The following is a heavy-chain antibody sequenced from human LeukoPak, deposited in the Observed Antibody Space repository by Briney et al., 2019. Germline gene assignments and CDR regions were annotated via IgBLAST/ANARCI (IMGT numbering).Heavy chain of an antibody. CDR1: GGSFSDYY. Sequence: SETLSLTCAVYGGSFSDYYWNWIRQSPGKGLEWIGEINHTGTTNCNPSLKSPVTISVDTSKNQFSLRLSSVTAADTATYYCARGAADLNNYYYYIDVWGLGTTVTVS. CDR2: INHTGTT. CDR3: ARGAADLNNYYYYIDV. J-gene: IGHJ6*03. D-gene: IGHD1/OR15-1a*01. V-gene: IGHV4-34*01.